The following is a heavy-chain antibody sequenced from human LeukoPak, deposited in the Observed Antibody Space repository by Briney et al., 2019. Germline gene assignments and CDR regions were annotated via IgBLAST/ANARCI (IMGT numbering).Heavy chain of an antibody. V-gene: IGHV3-7*04. D-gene: IGHD2-21*02. Sequence: AEGSLRLSCAASGFTFSSYWVSWVRQAPGKGLEWVANIKEDGSQKYYVDSVKGRFTISRDNAKNSLFLQMNSLRAEDTAVYYCARDCGGDCDYAFDIWGQGTMVTVSS. CDR2: IKEDGSQK. CDR1: GFTFSSYW. CDR3: ARDCGGDCDYAFDI. J-gene: IGHJ3*02.